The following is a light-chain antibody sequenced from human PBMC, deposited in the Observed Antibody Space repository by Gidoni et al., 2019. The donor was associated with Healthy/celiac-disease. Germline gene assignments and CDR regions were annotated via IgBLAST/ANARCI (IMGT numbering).Light chain of an antibody. J-gene: IGKJ4*01. CDR2: AAS. V-gene: IGKV1-39*01. CDR3: QQIYRTPPT. Sequence: DIQMTQSPSSLSASVGDRVTITCRASQSISSYLNWYQQKPGKAPKLLIYAASSLQSGVPSRFSGSGSGTDFTRTISSLQPEDFATYYCQQIYRTPPTFGGGTKVEIK. CDR1: QSISSY.